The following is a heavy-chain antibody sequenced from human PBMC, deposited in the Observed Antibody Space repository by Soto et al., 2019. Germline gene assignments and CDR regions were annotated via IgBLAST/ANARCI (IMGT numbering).Heavy chain of an antibody. D-gene: IGHD3-16*02. CDR3: ARDCISWTYYDYIWGIYLAKGAWYFDY. CDR1: GYTFTSYG. J-gene: IGHJ4*02. CDR2: ISAYNGNT. Sequence: QVQLVQSGAEVKKPGASVKVSCKASGYTFTSYGISWVRQAPGQGLEWMGWISAYNGNTNYAQKLQGRVTMTTDTSPSTAYMERRSLRSEDTAVYYCARDCISWTYYDYIWGIYLAKGAWYFDYWGQGPLVTVSS. V-gene: IGHV1-18*01.